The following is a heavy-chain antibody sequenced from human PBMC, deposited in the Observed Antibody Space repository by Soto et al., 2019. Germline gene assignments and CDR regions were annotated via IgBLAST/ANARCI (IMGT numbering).Heavy chain of an antibody. CDR2: IYAGGGTT. V-gene: IGHV3-23*01. D-gene: IGHD3-10*01. CDR1: GFIFSNYA. J-gene: IGHJ4*02. Sequence: EGQLLESGGGLVQPGGSLSLSCPASGFIFSNYAMFWVRQAPGKGLEWVSTIYAGGGTTHYADSVKGRFTISRDNSRNTLYLQMNSLRAEDTAVYFCAKDLIRGDGYVDFDYWGQGTLVTVSS. CDR3: AKDLIRGDGYVDFDY.